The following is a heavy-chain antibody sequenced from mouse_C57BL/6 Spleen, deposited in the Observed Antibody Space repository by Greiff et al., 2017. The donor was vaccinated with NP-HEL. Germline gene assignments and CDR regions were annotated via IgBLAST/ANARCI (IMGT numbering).Heavy chain of an antibody. V-gene: IGHV1-66*01. J-gene: IGHJ4*01. Sequence: QVQLQQSGPELVKPGASVKISCKASGYSFTSYYIHWVKQRPGQGLAWIGWIYPGSGNTKYNEKFKGKATLTADTSSSTAYMQLSSLTSEDSAVYYCARTGSYAMDYWGQGTSVTVSS. CDR2: IYPGSGNT. CDR1: GYSFTSYY. CDR3: ARTGSYAMDY.